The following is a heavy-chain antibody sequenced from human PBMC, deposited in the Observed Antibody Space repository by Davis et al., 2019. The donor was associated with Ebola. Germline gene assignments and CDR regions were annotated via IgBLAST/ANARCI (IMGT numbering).Heavy chain of an antibody. CDR2: IVVGSGNT. D-gene: IGHD1-1*01. V-gene: IGHV1-58*02. CDR3: AADTGYRYYYGMDV. Sequence: SVKVSCKASGYTFTSYAMHWVRQAPGQRLERIGWIVVGSGNTNYAQKFQERVTITRDMSTSTAYMELSSLRSEDTAVYYCAADTGYRYYYGMDVWGQGTTVTVSS. J-gene: IGHJ6*02. CDR1: GYTFTSYA.